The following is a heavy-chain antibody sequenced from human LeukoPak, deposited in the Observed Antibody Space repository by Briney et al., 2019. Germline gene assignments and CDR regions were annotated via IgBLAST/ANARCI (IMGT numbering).Heavy chain of an antibody. CDR2: IYYSGST. Sequence: SETLSLTCAVSGDSISYESYYWNWIRQAPGKGPEWIGYIYYSGSTYYNPSLKSRVTISVDTSKNQFSLKLSSVTAADTAVYYCARDSQGYCSGGSCSDWYFDLWGRGTLVTVSS. J-gene: IGHJ2*01. V-gene: IGHV4-31*11. D-gene: IGHD2-15*01. CDR1: GDSISYESYY. CDR3: ARDSQGYCSGGSCSDWYFDL.